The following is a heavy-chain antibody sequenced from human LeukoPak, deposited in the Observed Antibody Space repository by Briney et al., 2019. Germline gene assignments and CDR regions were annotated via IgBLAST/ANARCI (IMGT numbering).Heavy chain of an antibody. J-gene: IGHJ4*02. CDR1: GFTFSTYG. CDR2: IRSDGSNK. D-gene: IGHD2/OR15-2a*01. CDR3: TRKGSQWDFLVDY. V-gene: IGHV3-30*02. Sequence: GGSLRLSCAASGFTFSTYGMHWVRQAPGKGLEWVAFIRSDGSNKYYADSVKGRFTISRDNSKNTLYLQMNSLRTEDTAVYYCTRKGSQWDFLVDYWGQGTRVAVSP.